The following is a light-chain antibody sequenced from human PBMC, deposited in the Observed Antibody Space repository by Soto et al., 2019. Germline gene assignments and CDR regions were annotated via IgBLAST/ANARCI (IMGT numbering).Light chain of an antibody. CDR3: QSYDTPVYV. Sequence: QSALTQPPSLSGTPGQRVTISCSGSSSNIGGNTVHWYQHLPGTAPKLLIYGNSNRPSGVPDRFSGSRSGTSASLAITGLQPEDEADYYCQSYDTPVYVFGGGTKVTVL. CDR1: SSNIGGNT. J-gene: IGLJ1*01. CDR2: GNS. V-gene: IGLV1-44*01.